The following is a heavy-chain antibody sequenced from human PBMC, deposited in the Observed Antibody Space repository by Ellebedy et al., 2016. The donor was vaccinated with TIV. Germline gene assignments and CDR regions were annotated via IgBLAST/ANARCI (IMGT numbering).Heavy chain of an antibody. J-gene: IGHJ4*02. Sequence: GGSLRLSCTASGFTFSNYWMTWVRQAPGKGLEWVANIKQDGSEKYYVDSVKGRFSISRDNAKNSLYVQMNSLRDEDTAVYYCARDQWLGRASYFDSWGQGTLVTVSS. V-gene: IGHV3-7*01. D-gene: IGHD6-19*01. CDR2: IKQDGSEK. CDR3: ARDQWLGRASYFDS. CDR1: GFTFSNYW.